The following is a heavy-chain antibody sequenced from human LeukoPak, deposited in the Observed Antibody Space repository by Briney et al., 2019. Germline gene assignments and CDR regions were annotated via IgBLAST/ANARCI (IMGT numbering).Heavy chain of an antibody. CDR2: INPNSGGT. J-gene: IGHJ4*02. Sequence: GASVKVSCKASGYTFTGYYMHWVRQAPGQGLEWMGWINPNSGGTNYAQKFQGRVTITADKSTSTAYMELSSLRSEDTAVYYCARDPSVGATRGNWGQGTLVTVSS. CDR1: GYTFTGYY. D-gene: IGHD1-26*01. CDR3: ARDPSVGATRGN. V-gene: IGHV1-2*02.